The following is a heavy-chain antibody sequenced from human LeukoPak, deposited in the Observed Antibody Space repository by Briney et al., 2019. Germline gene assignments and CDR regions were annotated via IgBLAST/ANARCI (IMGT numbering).Heavy chain of an antibody. J-gene: IGHJ4*02. CDR3: ARRAGGYSHPYDY. Sequence: GGSLRLSCAVSGFTVSGIYMSWVRQAPGKGLEWVSLTYSGGTTYYADSVKGRFTISRDNSKNTSYLQMNSLRAEDTAVYYCARRAGGYSHPYDYWGQGILVTVSS. D-gene: IGHD4-23*01. CDR1: GFTVSGIY. CDR2: TYSGGTT. V-gene: IGHV3-53*01.